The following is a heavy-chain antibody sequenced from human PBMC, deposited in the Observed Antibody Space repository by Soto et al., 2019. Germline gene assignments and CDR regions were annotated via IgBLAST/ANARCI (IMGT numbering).Heavy chain of an antibody. CDR2: IDPSDSYT. J-gene: IGHJ6*02. CDR3: ARLLVGATPQQHLYGMDV. CDR1: GGSCAGFW. D-gene: IGHD1-26*01. Sequence: QKIPYNGSGGSCAGFWISWVLQMPGKGLEWMGRIDPSDSYTNYSPSFQGHVTISADKSISTAYLQWSSLKASDTAMYYCARLLVGATPQQHLYGMDVWRQGTTVTVS. V-gene: IGHV5-10-1*01.